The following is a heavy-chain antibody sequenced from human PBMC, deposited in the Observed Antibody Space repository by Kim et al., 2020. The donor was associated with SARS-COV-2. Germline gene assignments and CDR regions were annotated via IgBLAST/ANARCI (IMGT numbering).Heavy chain of an antibody. Sequence: SETLSLTCTVSGGSISSSSYYWGWIRQPPGKGLEWIGSIYYSGSTYYNPSLKSRVTISVDTSKNQFSLKLSSVTAADTAVYYCARQGGITMIVVVIPGAFDHWGRGTLVTVSS. J-gene: IGHJ2*01. CDR1: GGSISSSSYY. CDR3: ARQGGITMIVVVIPGAFDH. CDR2: IYYSGST. D-gene: IGHD3-22*01. V-gene: IGHV4-39*01.